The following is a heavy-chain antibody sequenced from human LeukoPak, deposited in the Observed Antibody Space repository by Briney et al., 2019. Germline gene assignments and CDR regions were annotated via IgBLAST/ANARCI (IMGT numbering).Heavy chain of an antibody. J-gene: IGHJ4*02. V-gene: IGHV4-34*01. D-gene: IGHD5-18*01. CDR2: INHSGST. CDR3: ARKGAYSYGYSSAPFLFDY. Sequence: PSETLSLTCTVSGGSISSYYWSWIRQPPGKGLEWIGEINHSGSTNYNPSLKSRVTISVDTSKNQFSLKLSSVTAADTAVYYCARKGAYSYGYSSAPFLFDYWGQGTLVTVSS. CDR1: GGSISSYY.